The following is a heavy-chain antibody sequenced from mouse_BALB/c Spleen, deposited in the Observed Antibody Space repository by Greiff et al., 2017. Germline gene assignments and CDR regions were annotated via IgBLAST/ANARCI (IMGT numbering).Heavy chain of an antibody. CDR3: ARSITTDYAMDY. CDR1: GYTFTDYY. J-gene: IGHJ4*01. CDR2: IYPGSGNT. D-gene: IGHD1-2*01. V-gene: IGHV1-77*01. Sequence: QVQLQQSGAELARPGASVKLSCKASGYTFTDYYINWVKQRTGQGLEWIGEIYPGSGNTYYNEKFKGKATLTADKSSSTAYMQLSSLTSEDSAVYFCARSITTDYAMDYWGQGTSVTVSS.